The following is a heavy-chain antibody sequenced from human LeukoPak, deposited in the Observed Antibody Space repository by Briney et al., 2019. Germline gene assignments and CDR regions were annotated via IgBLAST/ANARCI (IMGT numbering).Heavy chain of an antibody. CDR1: GFTFSDYY. J-gene: IGHJ4*02. Sequence: GGSLRLSCAASGFTFSDYYMSWIRQAPGQGLEWVSYISSSGGTIYYAESVKGRFTISRDNAKNSLYLQMNSLRAEDTAVYYCAREDYYDSSGSFDYWGQGTLVTVSS. D-gene: IGHD3-22*01. CDR2: ISSSGGTI. V-gene: IGHV3-11*01. CDR3: AREDYYDSSGSFDY.